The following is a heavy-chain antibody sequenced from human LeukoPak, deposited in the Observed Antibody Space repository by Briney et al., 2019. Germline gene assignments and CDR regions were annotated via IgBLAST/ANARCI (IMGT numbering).Heavy chain of an antibody. J-gene: IGHJ4*02. CDR1: GFTFSSYG. CDR3: ARDSLINYDILTGIFDY. D-gene: IGHD3-9*01. Sequence: GGSLRLSCAASGFTFSSYGMHWVRQAPGKGLEWVAVIWYDGSNKYYADSVKGRFTISRDNSKNTLYLQMNSLRAEDTAVYYCARDSLINYDILTGIFDYWGRGTLVTVSS. CDR2: IWYDGSNK. V-gene: IGHV3-33*01.